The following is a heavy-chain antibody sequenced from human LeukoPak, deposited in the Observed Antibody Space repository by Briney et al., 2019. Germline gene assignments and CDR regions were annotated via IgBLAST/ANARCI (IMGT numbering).Heavy chain of an antibody. Sequence: SETLSLTCAVYGGSFSGYYWSWIRQPPGKGLEWIGEINHSGSTNYNPSLKSRVTISVDTSKNQFSLKLSSVTAADTAVHYCARGGRYSSGWYFWGQGTLVTVSS. J-gene: IGHJ4*02. CDR2: INHSGST. CDR3: ARGGRYSSGWYF. D-gene: IGHD6-19*01. CDR1: GGSFSGYY. V-gene: IGHV4-34*01.